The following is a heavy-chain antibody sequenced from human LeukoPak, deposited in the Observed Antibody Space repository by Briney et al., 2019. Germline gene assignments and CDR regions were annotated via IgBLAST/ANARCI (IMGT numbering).Heavy chain of an antibody. D-gene: IGHD6-19*01. V-gene: IGHV4-34*01. CDR3: ARQAVGLGHFDL. J-gene: IGHJ2*01. CDR1: GGSFSGYY. CDR2: IYYSGRT. Sequence: SETLSLTCAVYGGSFSGYYWSWIRQPPGKGLEWIGSIYYSGRTYYNLSLKSRVTISVNTSKNQFSLNLSSVSAADTAMYYCARQAVGLGHFDLWGRGTLVSVSS.